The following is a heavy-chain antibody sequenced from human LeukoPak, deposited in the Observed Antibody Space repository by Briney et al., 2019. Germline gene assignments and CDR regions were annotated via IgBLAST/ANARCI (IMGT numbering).Heavy chain of an antibody. J-gene: IGHJ4*02. D-gene: IGHD5-24*01. CDR3: ARERRDGYKVYFDY. CDR1: GGSISNYY. V-gene: IGHV4-59*01. Sequence: SETLSLTCTVSGGSISNYYWSWIRQPPGKGLEWIGYVYYSGSTNYNPSLKSRVTISVDTSKNQFSLGLSSVTAADTAVYYCARERRDGYKVYFDYWGLGTLVTVSS. CDR2: VYYSGST.